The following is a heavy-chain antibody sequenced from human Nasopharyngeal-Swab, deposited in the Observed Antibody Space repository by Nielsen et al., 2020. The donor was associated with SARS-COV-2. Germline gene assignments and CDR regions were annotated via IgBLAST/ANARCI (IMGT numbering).Heavy chain of an antibody. V-gene: IGHV3-23*01. J-gene: IGHJ4*02. D-gene: IGHD2-21*02. CDR3: ATEVVTARGADY. CDR2: ISGSGGST. Sequence: VRQAPGKGLEWVSAISGSGGSTYYADSVKGRFTISRDNSKNTLYLQMNNLRAEDTAVYYCATEVVTARGADYWGQGTLVTVSS.